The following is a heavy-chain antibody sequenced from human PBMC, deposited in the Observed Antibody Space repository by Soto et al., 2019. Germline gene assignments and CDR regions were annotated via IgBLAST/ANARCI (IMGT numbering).Heavy chain of an antibody. D-gene: IGHD2-2*01. J-gene: IGHJ6*02. CDR3: ARHVPAAGYYYGMDV. CDR1: GGTFSSYA. Sequence: QVQLVQSGAEVKKPGSSVKVSCKASGGTFSSYAISWVRQAPGQGLEWMGGIIPILGTANYAQKFQGRVTIPADESTSTAYMELSSLRSEDTAVYYRARHVPAAGYYYGMDVWGQGTTVTVSS. V-gene: IGHV1-69*12. CDR2: IIPILGTA.